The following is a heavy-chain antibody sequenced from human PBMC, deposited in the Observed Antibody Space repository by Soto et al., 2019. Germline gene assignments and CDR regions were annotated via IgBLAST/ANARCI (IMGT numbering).Heavy chain of an antibody. CDR2: INPNSGGT. D-gene: IGHD6-19*01. CDR3: ARDAVAGTEGFDY. CDR1: GYTFTGYY. J-gene: IGHJ4*02. V-gene: IGHV1-2*04. Sequence: QVQLVQSGAEVKKPGASVKVSCKASGYTFTGYYMHWVRQAPGQGLEGMGWINPNSGGTNYAQKFQGWVTMTRDTSISTAYMELSRLRSDDTAVYYCARDAVAGTEGFDYWGQGTLVTVSS.